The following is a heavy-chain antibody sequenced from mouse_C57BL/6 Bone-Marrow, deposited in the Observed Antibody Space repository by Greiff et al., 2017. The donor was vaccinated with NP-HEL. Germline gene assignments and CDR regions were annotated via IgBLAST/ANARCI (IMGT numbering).Heavy chain of an antibody. CDR1: GFTFSDYG. CDR3: ARGAIYYDYDY. Sequence: EVKLQESGGGLVKPGGSLKLSCAASGFTFSDYGMHWVRQAPEKGLEWVAYISSGSSTIYYADTVKGRFTISRDNAKNTLFLQMTSLRSEDTAMYYCARGAIYYDYDYWGQGTTLTVSS. D-gene: IGHD2-4*01. CDR2: ISSGSSTI. V-gene: IGHV5-17*01. J-gene: IGHJ2*01.